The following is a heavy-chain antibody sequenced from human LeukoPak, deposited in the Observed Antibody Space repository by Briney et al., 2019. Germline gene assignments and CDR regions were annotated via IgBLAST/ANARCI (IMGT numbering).Heavy chain of an antibody. CDR3: ARLPGCTNGVCQYWYFDL. V-gene: IGHV4-30-2*01. J-gene: IGHJ2*01. D-gene: IGHD2-8*01. CDR2: IYHSGST. CDR1: GGSISSGGYS. Sequence: PSQTLSLTCAVSGGSISSGGYSWSWIRQPPGKGLEWIGYIYHSGSTNYNPSLKSRVTISVDKSKNQFSLKLSSVTAADTAVYYCARLPGCTNGVCQYWYFDLWGRGTLVTVSS.